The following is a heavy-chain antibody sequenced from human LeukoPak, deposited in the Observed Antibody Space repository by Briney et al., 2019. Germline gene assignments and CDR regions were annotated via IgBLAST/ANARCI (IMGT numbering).Heavy chain of an antibody. CDR2: IYPGDSNT. CDR1: GYSFTNYW. Sequence: GESLKISCKGFGYSFTNYWIGWVRQMPGKGLEWMGIIYPGDSNTRYSPSFQGQVTISVDKSVTTAYLQWSSLKASDTAVYYCATGRYCSGGTCYSSLDFWGQGTLVTVSS. D-gene: IGHD2-15*01. V-gene: IGHV5-51*01. CDR3: ATGRYCSGGTCYSSLDF. J-gene: IGHJ4*01.